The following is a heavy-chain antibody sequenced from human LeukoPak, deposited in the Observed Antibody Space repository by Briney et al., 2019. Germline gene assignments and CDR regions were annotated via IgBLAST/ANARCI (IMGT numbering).Heavy chain of an antibody. D-gene: IGHD3-22*01. CDR1: GFIFSNYW. CDR2: INSDGTTT. J-gene: IGHJ4*02. Sequence: GGSLRLSCAASGFIFSNYWMYWVRQAPGKGLVWVSRINSDGTTTTYADSVKGRFTISRDNAKNTLYLQMSSLTAEDSAVYYCARIHVGYYSVFWGQGTLVTVSS. V-gene: IGHV3-74*01. CDR3: ARIHVGYYSVF.